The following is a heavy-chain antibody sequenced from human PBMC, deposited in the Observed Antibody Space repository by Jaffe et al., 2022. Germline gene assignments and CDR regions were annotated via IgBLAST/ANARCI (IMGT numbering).Heavy chain of an antibody. Sequence: QVQLQESGPGLVKPSETLSLTCAVSGYSISSGYYWGWIRQPPGKGLEWIGSIYHSGSTYYNPSLKSRVTISVDTSKNQFSLKLSSVTAADTAVYYCARHKITMVRGVIPEFDYWGQGTLVTVSS. CDR1: GYSISSGYY. V-gene: IGHV4-38-2*01. D-gene: IGHD3-10*01. CDR2: IYHSGST. J-gene: IGHJ4*02. CDR3: ARHKITMVRGVIPEFDY.